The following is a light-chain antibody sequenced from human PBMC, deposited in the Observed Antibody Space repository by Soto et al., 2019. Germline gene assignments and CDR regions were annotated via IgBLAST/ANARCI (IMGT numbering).Light chain of an antibody. Sequence: QSALTQPASVSGSPGQSITISCTGSSSDVGSYNLVSWFQQHPGKAPKLMIQEDYKRSSGVPNRFSGSKSSNTASLTISGLQAEDEADYYCSSYAGPTTVVVFGGGTKLTVL. CDR1: SSDVGSYNL. V-gene: IGLV2-23*02. J-gene: IGLJ2*01. CDR2: EDY. CDR3: SSYAGPTTVVV.